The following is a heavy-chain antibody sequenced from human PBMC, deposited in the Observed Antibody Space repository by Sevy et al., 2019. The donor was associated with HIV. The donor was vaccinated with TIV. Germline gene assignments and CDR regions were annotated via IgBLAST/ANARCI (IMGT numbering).Heavy chain of an antibody. CDR3: AKDPPTHNYYGSSGYFDN. J-gene: IGHJ5*02. Sequence: GGSLRLSCAASGFTFSSYAMSWVRQAPEKGLEWVSVISDSGGNTYYADSVKGRFTTSRDNSRNTLYLQMNSLRAEDTAVYYCAKDPPTHNYYGSSGYFDNWGQGTLVTVSS. V-gene: IGHV3-23*01. CDR1: GFTFSSYA. CDR2: ISDSGGNT. D-gene: IGHD3-22*01.